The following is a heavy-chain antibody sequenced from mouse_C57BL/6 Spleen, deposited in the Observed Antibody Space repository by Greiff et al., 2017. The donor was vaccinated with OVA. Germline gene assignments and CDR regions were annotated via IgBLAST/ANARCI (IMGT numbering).Heavy chain of an antibody. Sequence: VQLQQSGAELVKPGASVKLSCTASGFNIKDYYMHWVKQRTEQGLEWIGRIDPEDGATKYAPKFQGKATITADPSSNTAYLQLSSLTSEDTAVYYCARHYGSSYGFAYWGQGTLVTVSA. CDR3: ARHYGSSYGFAY. CDR2: IDPEDGAT. D-gene: IGHD1-1*01. J-gene: IGHJ3*01. CDR1: GFNIKDYY. V-gene: IGHV14-2*01.